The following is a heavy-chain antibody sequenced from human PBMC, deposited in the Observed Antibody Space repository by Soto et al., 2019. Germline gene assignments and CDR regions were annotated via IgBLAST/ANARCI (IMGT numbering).Heavy chain of an antibody. D-gene: IGHD6-19*01. V-gene: IGHV5-51*01. CDR3: AIQHPLDSSAWYN. J-gene: IGHJ4*02. Sequence: GAEVKKPGESLKISCKASGYSFTNYWIGWVRQMPGKGQEWMGTIYPGDSDTKYSPSFQGQVTFSVDKSINTAYLHCTSLKASDTAIYYCAIQHPLDSSAWYNWGQGTLVTVSS. CDR1: GYSFTNYW. CDR2: IYPGDSDT.